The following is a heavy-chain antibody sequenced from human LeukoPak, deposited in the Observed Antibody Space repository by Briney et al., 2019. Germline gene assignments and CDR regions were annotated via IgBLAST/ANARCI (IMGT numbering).Heavy chain of an antibody. D-gene: IGHD6-13*01. V-gene: IGHV4-59*01. Sequence: SETLSLTCTVSGGSISSYYWSWIRQSPGKGLEWIGHIYYSGSTNYNPSLKSRVTISVDTSKNQFSLKLRSVTAADTAVYYCARTTEAHSWRTRYYDYYMDVWGKGTTVTVSS. CDR3: ARTTEAHSWRTRYYDYYMDV. CDR1: GGSISSYY. CDR2: IYYSGST. J-gene: IGHJ6*03.